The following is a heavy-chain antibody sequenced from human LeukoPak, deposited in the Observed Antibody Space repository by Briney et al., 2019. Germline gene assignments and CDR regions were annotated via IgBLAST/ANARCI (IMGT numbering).Heavy chain of an antibody. V-gene: IGHV3-74*01. CDR3: ARGGSPSDH. CDR2: VHGDGCRR. Sequence: GGSLRLSCTASGFMFSNSWMHWVRQAPGKGLVWVSRVHGDGCRRDYADSVKGRFTVSRDNAKNTLYLQMTSLRVEDTGVYYCARGGSPSDHWGQGTLVTVSS. CDR1: GFMFSNSW. J-gene: IGHJ4*02. D-gene: IGHD1-26*01.